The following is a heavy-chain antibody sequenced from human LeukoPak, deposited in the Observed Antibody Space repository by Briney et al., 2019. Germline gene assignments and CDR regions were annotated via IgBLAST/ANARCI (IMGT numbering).Heavy chain of an antibody. V-gene: IGHV3-33*01. Sequence: GGSLRLSCAASGFTFSSYGMHWVRQAPGKGLEWVAVIWYDGSNKYYADSVKGRFTISRDNSKNTLYLQMNSLRAEDPAVYYCARDFRGYSYGNDAFDIWGQGTMVTVSS. CDR1: GFTFSSYG. J-gene: IGHJ3*02. CDR3: ARDFRGYSYGNDAFDI. D-gene: IGHD5-18*01. CDR2: IWYDGSNK.